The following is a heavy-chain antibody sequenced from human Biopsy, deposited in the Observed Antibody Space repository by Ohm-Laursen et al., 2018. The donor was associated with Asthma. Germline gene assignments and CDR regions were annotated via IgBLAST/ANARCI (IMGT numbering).Heavy chain of an antibody. CDR2: ISVYNGNT. Sequence: EASVKVSCKTSGYTFNSAGITWVRQDPGQGLEWMGWISVYNGNTKVAQKLQDRVTMITDTSTSTAYMELRSLRSDDTAVYFCARAVDYSHYYGIDVWGQGTTVTVS. CDR3: ARAVDYSHYYGIDV. J-gene: IGHJ6*02. V-gene: IGHV1-18*01. D-gene: IGHD3-10*01. CDR1: GYTFNSAG.